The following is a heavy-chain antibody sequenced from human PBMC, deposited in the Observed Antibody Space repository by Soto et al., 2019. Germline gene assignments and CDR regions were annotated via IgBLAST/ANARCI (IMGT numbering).Heavy chain of an antibody. CDR2: ISAYNGNT. D-gene: IGHD6-6*01. V-gene: IGHV1-18*01. CDR1: GDAFTSYG. Sequence: ASVKGSCKAAGDAFTSYGISWVRRAPVQGLEWMGWISAYNGNTNYAQKLQGRVTMTTDTSTSTAYMELRSLRSDDTAVYYCARGGIAARRLVQHNYYYYYHLSVRAQGTTVPVSS. J-gene: IGHJ6*03. CDR3: ARGGIAARRLVQHNYYYYYHLSV.